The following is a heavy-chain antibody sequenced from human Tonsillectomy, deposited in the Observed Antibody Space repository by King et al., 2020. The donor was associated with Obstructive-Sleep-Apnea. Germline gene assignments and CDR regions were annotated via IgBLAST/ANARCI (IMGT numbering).Heavy chain of an antibody. Sequence: LQLQESGPGLVKPSETLSLTCTVSGGSISSSSYYWGWIRQPPGKGLEWIGRINYSGSTYYNPSLKSRVTISVDTSKNQFSLKLRSVTAADTAVYYCAGGGADFDWLLSYFDYWGQGTLVTVSS. V-gene: IGHV4-39*07. CDR3: AGGGADFDWLLSYFDY. J-gene: IGHJ4*02. CDR1: GGSISSSSYY. D-gene: IGHD3-9*01. CDR2: INYSGST.